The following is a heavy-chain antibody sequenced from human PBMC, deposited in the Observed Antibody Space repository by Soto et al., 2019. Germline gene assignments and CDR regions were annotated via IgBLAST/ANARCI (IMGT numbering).Heavy chain of an antibody. CDR3: ARGNGYSRSWPY. V-gene: IGHV3-33*01. CDR2: IWYDGSNK. J-gene: IGHJ4*02. CDR1: GFTFSSYG. D-gene: IGHD5-12*01. Sequence: PGGSRRFSCAASGFTFSSYGMHWVRQAPGKGLEWVAVIWYDGSNKYYADSVKGRFTSSRDNSKNTLYLQMNSLRAEDTAVYYCARGNGYSRSWPYWGPATLLTASS.